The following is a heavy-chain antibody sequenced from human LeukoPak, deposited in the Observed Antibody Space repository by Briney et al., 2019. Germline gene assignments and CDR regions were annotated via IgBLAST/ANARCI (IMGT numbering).Heavy chain of an antibody. CDR1: GYTFTSYG. CDR2: ISAYNGNT. V-gene: IGHV1-18*01. J-gene: IGHJ4*02. Sequence: ASVKVSCKASGYTFTSYGISWVRQAPGQGLEWMGWISAYNGNTNYAQKLQGRVTMTTDTSTSTAYMELRSLRSDDTAVYYCAGAEPDILLNDYWGQGTLVTVSS. CDR3: AGAEPDILLNDY. D-gene: IGHD2/OR15-2a*01.